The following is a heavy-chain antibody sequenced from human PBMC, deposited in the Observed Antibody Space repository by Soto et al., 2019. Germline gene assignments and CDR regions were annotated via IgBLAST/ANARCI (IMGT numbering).Heavy chain of an antibody. CDR1: GFTFSSYA. D-gene: IGHD4-4*01. J-gene: IGHJ2*01. Sequence: QVQLVESGGGVVQPGRSLRLSCAASGFTFSSYAMHWVRQAPGKGLEWVAVISYDGRNKYYADSVKGRFTISRDNSKNTLYLQMNSLSAEDTAVYYCARPLWRDDYNWGYFDLWGRGTLVTVSS. CDR3: ARPLWRDDYNWGYFDL. CDR2: ISYDGRNK. V-gene: IGHV3-30-3*01.